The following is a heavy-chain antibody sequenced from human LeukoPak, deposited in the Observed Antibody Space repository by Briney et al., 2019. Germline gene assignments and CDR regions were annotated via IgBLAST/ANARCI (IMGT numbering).Heavy chain of an antibody. D-gene: IGHD2/OR15-2a*01. CDR1: GFTFSNYW. J-gene: IGHJ4*02. Sequence: GGSLRLSCAASGFTFSNYWMTWVRQAPGKGLEGVADIKQDGSEKLYVNSVRGRFTISRDNAKMSLFLQMNSLRPEDTAVYYCARAFDYWGRGTLVTVSS. V-gene: IGHV3-7*01. CDR2: IKQDGSEK. CDR3: ARAFDY.